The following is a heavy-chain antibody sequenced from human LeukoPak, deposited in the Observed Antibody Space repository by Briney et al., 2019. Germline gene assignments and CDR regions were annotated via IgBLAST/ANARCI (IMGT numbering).Heavy chain of an antibody. CDR2: IYSGGST. J-gene: IGHJ3*02. CDR3: ARAPRNDAFDI. V-gene: IGHV3-66*02. Sequence: PGGSLRLSCAASGFTVSSNYMSWVRQAPGKGLEWVSVIYSGGSTYYADSVKGRFTISRDNSKNTLYLQMSSLRAEDTAVYYCARAPRNDAFDIWGQGTMVTVSS. CDR1: GFTVSSNY.